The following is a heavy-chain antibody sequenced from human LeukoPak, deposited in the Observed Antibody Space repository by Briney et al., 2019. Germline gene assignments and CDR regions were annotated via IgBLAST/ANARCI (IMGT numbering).Heavy chain of an antibody. CDR1: GFTFSSYA. V-gene: IGHV3-30-3*01. CDR3: ARDRYFGSDGFDI. CDR2: ISYDGSNK. Sequence: GRSLRLSCAASGFTFSSYAMHWVRQAPGKGLEWVAVISYDGSNKYYADSVKGRFTISRDNSKNTLYLQMNSLRAEDTAVYHCARDRYFGSDGFDIWGPGTMVIVSS. J-gene: IGHJ3*02. D-gene: IGHD3-10*01.